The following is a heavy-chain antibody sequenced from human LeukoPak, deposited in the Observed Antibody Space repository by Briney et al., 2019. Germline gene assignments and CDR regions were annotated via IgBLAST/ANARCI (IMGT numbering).Heavy chain of an antibody. V-gene: IGHV4-59*08. CDR1: GGSISSYY. Sequence: SETLSLTCTVSGGSISSYYWSWIRQPPGKGLEWIGYIYYSGSTNYNPSLKSRVTISVDTSKNQFSLKLSSVTAADTAVYYCARLDRGSYYFDYWGQGTLVTVSS. J-gene: IGHJ4*02. D-gene: IGHD1-26*01. CDR2: IYYSGST. CDR3: ARLDRGSYYFDY.